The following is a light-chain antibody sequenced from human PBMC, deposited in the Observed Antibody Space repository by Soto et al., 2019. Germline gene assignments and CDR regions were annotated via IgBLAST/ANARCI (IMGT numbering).Light chain of an antibody. CDR2: EVN. Sequence: QSVLTQPPSASGSPGQSVTIPCTGTSSDVGAYNFVSWYQQHPGKAPKLLIHEVNRRPSGVPDRFSASKSGNTATLTVSGLQAEDEADYYCTSHGGANKFYVFGTGTKVTVL. J-gene: IGLJ1*01. V-gene: IGLV2-8*01. CDR1: SSDVGAYNF. CDR3: TSHGGANKFYV.